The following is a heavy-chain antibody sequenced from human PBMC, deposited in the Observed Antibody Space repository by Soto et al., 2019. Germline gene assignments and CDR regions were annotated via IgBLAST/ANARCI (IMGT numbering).Heavy chain of an antibody. V-gene: IGHV3-33*01. Sequence: QVQLVESGGGVVQPGRSLRLSCAASGFTFSSYGMHWVGQAPGKGLEWVAVIWYDGSNKYYADSVKGRFTISRDNSKNTLYLQMNSLRAEDTAVYYCARALLGYCSSTSCYDLGYWGQGTLVTVSS. CDR3: ARALLGYCSSTSCYDLGY. CDR2: IWYDGSNK. J-gene: IGHJ4*02. D-gene: IGHD2-2*01. CDR1: GFTFSSYG.